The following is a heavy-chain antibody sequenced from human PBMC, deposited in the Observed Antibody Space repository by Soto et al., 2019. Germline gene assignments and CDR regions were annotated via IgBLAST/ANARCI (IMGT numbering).Heavy chain of an antibody. CDR3: ARDMHAGFTHYFDP. D-gene: IGHD1-26*01. CDR2: TSHTGNT. CDR1: WVSVTSYH. Sequence: SEPLCRTGSVSWVSVTSYHWICIRQFPGKGLEWIAYTSHTGNTNYNPSLKSRVIISLDTSKNQVSLQLTSVTATDTALYYCARDMHAGFTHYFDPWGQGTLVTVSS. V-gene: IGHV4-59*02. J-gene: IGHJ5*02.